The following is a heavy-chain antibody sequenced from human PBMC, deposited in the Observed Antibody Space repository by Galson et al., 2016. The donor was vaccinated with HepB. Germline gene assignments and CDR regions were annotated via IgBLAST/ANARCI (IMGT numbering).Heavy chain of an antibody. J-gene: IGHJ3*01. Sequence: SVKVSCKASGYTFTSYGISWVRQAPGQGLEWMGWISAYNGNTNYAQKLQGRVTMTTDTSTSTAYMELRSLRSDDTAVYYCARDYDYVWGSYRNWFDPWGQGTMVTVSS. V-gene: IGHV1-18*01. D-gene: IGHD3-16*02. CDR1: GYTFTSYG. CDR3: ARDYDYVWGSYRNWFDP. CDR2: ISAYNGNT.